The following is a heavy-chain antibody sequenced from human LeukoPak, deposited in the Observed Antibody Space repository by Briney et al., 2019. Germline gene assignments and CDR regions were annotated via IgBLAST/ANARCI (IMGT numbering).Heavy chain of an antibody. Sequence: SETLSLTCIVSGGSLSSYYWSWIRQPPGKGLEWIGYIYHTGSTKYNPSLKSRVTISVDTSKNQFSLKLSSVTAADTAVYYCARQYYYESSGFWYWGQGTLVTVSS. CDR2: IYHTGST. CDR3: ARQYYYESSGFWY. CDR1: GGSLSSYY. D-gene: IGHD3-22*01. V-gene: IGHV4-59*01. J-gene: IGHJ4*02.